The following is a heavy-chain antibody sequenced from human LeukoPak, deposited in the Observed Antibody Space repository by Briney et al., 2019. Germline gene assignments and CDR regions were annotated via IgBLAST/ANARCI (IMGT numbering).Heavy chain of an antibody. J-gene: IGHJ4*02. CDR3: ARGSFGSFDC. V-gene: IGHV3-74*01. CDR2: FSSDGSTT. CDR1: GFTFSSYS. Sequence: GGSLRLSCAASGFTFSSYSMHWVRQAPGKGLVWVSHFSSDGSTTTYADSVKGRFTISRDNARKTLYLQMDSLRVEDTAVYYCARGSFGSFDCWGQGSLVTVSS. D-gene: IGHD3-10*01.